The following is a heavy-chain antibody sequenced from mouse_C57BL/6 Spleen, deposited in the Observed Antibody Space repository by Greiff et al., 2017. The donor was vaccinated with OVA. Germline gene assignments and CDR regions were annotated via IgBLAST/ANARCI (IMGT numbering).Heavy chain of an antibody. J-gene: IGHJ3*01. D-gene: IGHD3-2*02. CDR3: ARGGNSSGYVWFAY. CDR1: GFTFSDYY. Sequence: EVQLVESEGGLVQPGSSMKLSCTASGFTFSDYYMAWVRQVPEKGLEWVANINYDGSSTYYLDSLKSRFIISRDNAKNILYLQMSSLKSEDTATYYCARGGNSSGYVWFAYWGQGTLVTVSA. CDR2: INYDGSST. V-gene: IGHV5-16*01.